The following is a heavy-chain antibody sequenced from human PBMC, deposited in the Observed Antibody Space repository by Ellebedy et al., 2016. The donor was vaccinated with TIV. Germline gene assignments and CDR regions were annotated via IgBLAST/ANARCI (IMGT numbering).Heavy chain of an antibody. Sequence: PGGSLRLSCAASSFSFSSYEMNWVRQSPGKGLEWVSYISSSGYTEKYADSVKGRFTISRDNAKNTLFLQLSSLRPEDTAVYYCARDEDTKLDAFDIWGQGTMVTVSS. CDR1: SFSFSSYE. J-gene: IGHJ3*02. CDR2: ISSSGYTE. V-gene: IGHV3-48*03. CDR3: ARDEDTKLDAFDI. D-gene: IGHD2-8*01.